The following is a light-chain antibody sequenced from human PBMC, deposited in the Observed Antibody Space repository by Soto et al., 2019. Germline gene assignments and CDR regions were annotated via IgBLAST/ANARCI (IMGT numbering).Light chain of an antibody. CDR1: SSSLGAGHA. Sequence: QAVVTQPPSVSGAPGQRVTISCTGSSSSLGAGHAVHWYQQLPGKAPKLLIFDNNHRPSGVPQRFSGSKSGTSASLAITGLQTEDEAYYYCQSYDTSLPGLLFGVGTKLTVL. CDR3: QSYDTSLPGLL. V-gene: IGLV1-40*01. J-gene: IGLJ2*01. CDR2: DNN.